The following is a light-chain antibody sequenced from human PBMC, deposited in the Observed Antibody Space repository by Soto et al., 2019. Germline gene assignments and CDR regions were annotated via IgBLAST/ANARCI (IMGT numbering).Light chain of an antibody. Sequence: SYELTQPPSVSVSPGQTASITCSGDELGDKNVCWYQQKPGQSPVLVIYQHSKRPSGIPERFSGSNSGNTATLTISGTQAMDEADYYCQAWDRSTVVFGGGTKLTVL. V-gene: IGLV3-1*01. CDR2: QHS. CDR3: QAWDRSTVV. CDR1: ELGDKN. J-gene: IGLJ2*01.